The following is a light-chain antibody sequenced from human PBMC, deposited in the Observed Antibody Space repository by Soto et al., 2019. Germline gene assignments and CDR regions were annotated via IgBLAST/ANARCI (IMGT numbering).Light chain of an antibody. J-gene: IGKJ4*01. V-gene: IGKV3-15*01. CDR1: QSVSSD. Sequence: EIVMTQSPATLSVSPGERATLSCRASQSVSSDLAWYQQKPGQAPRLLIFGASTRATGIPARFSGSGSGTEFTLTISSLQSEDFAVYFSQQYSTWPPALTFGGRTKVEIK. CDR3: QQYSTWPPALT. CDR2: GAS.